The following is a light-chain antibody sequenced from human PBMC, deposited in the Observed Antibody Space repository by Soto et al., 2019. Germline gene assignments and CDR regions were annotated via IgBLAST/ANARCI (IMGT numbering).Light chain of an antibody. Sequence: EIVLTQSPGTLSLSPGERATLSCRASQSVSSSYLAWYQQKPGQAPRLLIYGASSRDTGIPDRFSGSGSGTDFTLTLSRLEPEDFAVYYCQQDGSSPPLTFGGGTKVEIK. CDR1: QSVSSSY. J-gene: IGKJ4*01. CDR2: GAS. CDR3: QQDGSSPPLT. V-gene: IGKV3-20*01.